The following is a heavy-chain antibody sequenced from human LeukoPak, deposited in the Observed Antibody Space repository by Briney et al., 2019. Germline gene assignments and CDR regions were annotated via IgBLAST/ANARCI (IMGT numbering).Heavy chain of an antibody. CDR3: ARDRTDSSGWYVSSQYPFDY. CDR1: GFTFSSYE. D-gene: IGHD6-19*01. Sequence: GGSLRLSCAASGFTFSSYEMNWVRQAPGKGLEWVSYISSSGSTIYYADSVKGRFTISRDNAKNSLYLQMNSLRAEDTAVYYCARDRTDSSGWYVSSQYPFDYWGQGTLVTVSS. V-gene: IGHV3-48*03. CDR2: ISSSGSTI. J-gene: IGHJ4*02.